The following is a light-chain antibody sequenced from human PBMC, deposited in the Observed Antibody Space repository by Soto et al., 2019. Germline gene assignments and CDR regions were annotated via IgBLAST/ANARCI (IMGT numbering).Light chain of an antibody. Sequence: DIQRTQSPSSLSASVGDIVTITCRASQSISSYLNWYQQKPGKAPKLLIYAASSLQSGVPSRFSGSGSGTDFTLTISSLQPEDFATYYCQQRYSTPQAFGQGTKVEIK. CDR1: QSISSY. CDR3: QQRYSTPQA. V-gene: IGKV1-39*01. CDR2: AAS. J-gene: IGKJ1*01.